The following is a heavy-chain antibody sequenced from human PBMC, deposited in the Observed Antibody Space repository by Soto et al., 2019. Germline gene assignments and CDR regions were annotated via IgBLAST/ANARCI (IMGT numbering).Heavy chain of an antibody. Sequence: QLQLQESGPGLVKPSETLSLTCTVSGGSISSSSYYWGWIRQPPGKGLEWIGSIYYSGSTYYNPSLKSXXTXSXXTSKNQFSLKLSSVTGGDTAVYSCARRSAGSKLDSWGQGSLVTVSS. CDR1: GGSISSSSYY. CDR3: ARRSAGSKLDS. J-gene: IGHJ4*02. CDR2: IYYSGST. V-gene: IGHV4-39*01. D-gene: IGHD3-10*01.